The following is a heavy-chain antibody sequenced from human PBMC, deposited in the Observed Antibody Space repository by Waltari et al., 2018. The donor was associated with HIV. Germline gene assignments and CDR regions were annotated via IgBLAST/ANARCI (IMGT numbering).Heavy chain of an antibody. CDR3: VKDSGRAADVFDL. V-gene: IGHV3-23*01. J-gene: IGHJ3*01. CDR1: GFIFTYFA. CDR2: IRGGGET. D-gene: IGHD3-10*01. Sequence: QLLESVGGLVAPGGSLGLPRRAFGFIFTYFAMDWVRQAPGKGLEWVSAIRGGGETFYADSVKGRFTISRDNSKNTLYLQMNSLRADDAAVYYCVKDSGRAADVFDLWGQGTMVTVPS.